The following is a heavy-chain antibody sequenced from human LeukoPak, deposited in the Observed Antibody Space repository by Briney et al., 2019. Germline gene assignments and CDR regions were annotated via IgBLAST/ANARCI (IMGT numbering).Heavy chain of an antibody. V-gene: IGHV3-30-3*01. CDR1: GFTFSSYA. Sequence: GGSLRLSCAASGFTFSSYAMHWVRQAPGKGLEWVAVISYDGSNKYYADSVKGRFTISRDNSKNTLYLQMNSLRAEDTAVYYCAREDYGSFLIDYWGQGTLVTVSS. CDR3: AREDYGSFLIDY. D-gene: IGHD4-17*01. J-gene: IGHJ4*02. CDR2: ISYDGSNK.